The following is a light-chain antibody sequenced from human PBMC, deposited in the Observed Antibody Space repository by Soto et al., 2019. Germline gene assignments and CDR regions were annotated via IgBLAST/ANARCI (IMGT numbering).Light chain of an antibody. CDR3: SSYTSSSLYV. CDR2: DVS. J-gene: IGLJ1*01. CDR1: ISDVGYSNY. V-gene: IGLV2-14*01. Sequence: QAVVTQPASVAGSPGQSIAISCTGTISDVGYSNYVSWYQQLPGKAPKLMIYDVSDRPSGVSNRFSGSKSGSTASLTISGLQAEDEADYYCSSYTSSSLYVFGTGTKLTVL.